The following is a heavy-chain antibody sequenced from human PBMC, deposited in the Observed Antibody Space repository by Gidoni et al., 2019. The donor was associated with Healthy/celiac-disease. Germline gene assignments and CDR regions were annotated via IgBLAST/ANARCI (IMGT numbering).Heavy chain of an antibody. Sequence: QVQLVQSGAEVKKPGASVQDSCKASGYTFTSKYMHWVRQDPGQGLEWMGIIKPSGGSTSYEQKFQGRVTMTRDTSTSTVYMELSSLRSEDTAVYYCAGDSYYYDSSGTWVYWGQGTLVTVSS. V-gene: IGHV1-46*01. CDR1: GYTFTSKY. D-gene: IGHD3-22*01. CDR2: IKPSGGST. J-gene: IGHJ4*02. CDR3: AGDSYYYDSSGTWVY.